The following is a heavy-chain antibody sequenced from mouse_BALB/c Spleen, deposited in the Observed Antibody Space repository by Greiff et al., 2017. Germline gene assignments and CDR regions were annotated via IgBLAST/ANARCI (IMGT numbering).Heavy chain of an antibody. CDR1: GFTFSDYY. CDR2: ISDGGSYT. CDR3: ARGGDDYDVDY. V-gene: IGHV5-4*02. Sequence: DVHLVESGGGLVKPGGSLKLSCAASGFTFSDYYMYWVRQTPEKRLEWVATISDGGSYTYYPDSVKGRFTISRDNAKNNLYLQMSSLKSEDTAMYYCARGGDDYDVDYWGQGTSVTVSS. D-gene: IGHD2-4*01. J-gene: IGHJ4*01.